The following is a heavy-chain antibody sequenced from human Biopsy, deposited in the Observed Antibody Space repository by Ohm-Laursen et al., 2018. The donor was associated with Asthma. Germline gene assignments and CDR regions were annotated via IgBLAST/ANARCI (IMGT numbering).Heavy chain of an antibody. J-gene: IGHJ2*01. Sequence: SLRLSCAASGFVFRSHAMHWVRQAPGKGLEWVAVVSYDGGVVHYADSMKGRFTISRDNAKSTLYLQMNRLRTDDTAVYYCARAVSSSSYWYFDLWGRGDLVTVSS. CDR2: VSYDGGVV. CDR3: ARAVSSSSYWYFDL. CDR1: GFVFRSHA. V-gene: IGHV3-30*03. D-gene: IGHD6-6*01.